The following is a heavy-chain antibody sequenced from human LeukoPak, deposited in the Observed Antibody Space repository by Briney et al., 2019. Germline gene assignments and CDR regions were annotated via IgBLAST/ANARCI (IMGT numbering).Heavy chain of an antibody. V-gene: IGHV3-48*02. CDR3: AIVLLERPECVSFDM. D-gene: IGHD1-1*01. CDR1: GFRLGSYS. CDR2: INCGSSTI. Sequence: GGSLRLSRGASGFRLGSYSMDWVRQAPGKGLEWVSHINCGSSTIYYADSVKGRFTISRDNAGNSLYLQMNSLRDEDAAVYYCAIVLLERPECVSFDMWGQGTMVTVSS. J-gene: IGHJ3*02.